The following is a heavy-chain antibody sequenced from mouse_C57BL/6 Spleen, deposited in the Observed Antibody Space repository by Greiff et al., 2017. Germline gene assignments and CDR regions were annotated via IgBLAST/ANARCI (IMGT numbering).Heavy chain of an antibody. CDR1: GYTFTSYD. CDR3: ARGGSSSHDFDV. J-gene: IGHJ1*03. V-gene: IGHV1-85*01. Sequence: QVQLQQSGPELVKPGASVKLSCKASGYTFTSYDINWVKQRPGQGLEWIGWLYPRDGSTKYNEKFKGKATLTVDTSSSTAYMELHSLTSEDSAVYFCARGGSSSHDFDVWGTGTTVTVSS. CDR2: LYPRDGST. D-gene: IGHD1-1*01.